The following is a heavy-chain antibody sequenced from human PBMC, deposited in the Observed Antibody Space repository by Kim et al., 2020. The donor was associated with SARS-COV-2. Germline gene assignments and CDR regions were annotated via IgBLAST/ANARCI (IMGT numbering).Heavy chain of an antibody. V-gene: IGHV3-23*01. D-gene: IGHD3-22*01. CDR3: AKHLNKAYYYDSSGYYSIDY. CDR2: ISGSGGST. J-gene: IGHJ4*02. Sequence: GGSLRLSCAASGFTFSSYAMSWVRQAPGKGLEWVSAISGSGGSTYYAGSVKGRFTISRDNSKNTLYLQMNSLRAEDTAVYYCAKHLNKAYYYDSSGYYSIDYWGQGTLVTVSS. CDR1: GFTFSSYA.